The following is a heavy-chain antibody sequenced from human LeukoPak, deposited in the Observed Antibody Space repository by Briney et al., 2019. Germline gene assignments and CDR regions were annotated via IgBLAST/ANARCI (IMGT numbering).Heavy chain of an antibody. CDR3: TTGIRGD. J-gene: IGHJ4*02. V-gene: IGHV3-15*04. CDR1: GFTFSTYW. CDR2: IASKTDGGTT. Sequence: GGSLRLSCSASGFTFSTYWMSWVRQAPGKGLEWVGRIASKTDGGTTDYAAPVKGRFTISRDDSKNTLFLQMNSLKTEDTAVYYCTTGIRGDCGQGTLVTVSS.